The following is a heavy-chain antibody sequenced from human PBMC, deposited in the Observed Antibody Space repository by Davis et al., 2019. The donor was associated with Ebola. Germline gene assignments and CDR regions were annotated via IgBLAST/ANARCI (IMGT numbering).Heavy chain of an antibody. J-gene: IGHJ4*02. D-gene: IGHD3-3*01. CDR3: ARGDYDFWSPTNY. V-gene: IGHV1-69*04. Sequence: SVKVSCKASGGPYSTYDVTWVRQAPGQGLEWMGRVVPTLRITNYAQKFQGRVTITADKSTSTAYMELRSLRSDDTAVYYCARGDYDFWSPTNYWGQGTLVTVSS. CDR2: VVPTLRIT. CDR1: GGPYSTYD.